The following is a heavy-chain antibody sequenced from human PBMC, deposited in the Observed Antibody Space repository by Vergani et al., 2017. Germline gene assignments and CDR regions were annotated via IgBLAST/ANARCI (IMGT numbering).Heavy chain of an antibody. CDR1: GGSISSGSYY. CDR3: ARVGSLEPGRGYFQH. V-gene: IGHV4-61*02. Sequence: QVQLQESGPGLVKPSQTLSLTCTVSGGSISSGSYYWSWIRQPAGKGLEWIGRIYTSGSTNYNPSLKSRVTMSVDTSKNQFSLKLSSVTAADTAVYYCARVGSLEPGRGYFQHWGQGTLVTVSS. J-gene: IGHJ1*01. D-gene: IGHD1-1*01. CDR2: IYTSGST.